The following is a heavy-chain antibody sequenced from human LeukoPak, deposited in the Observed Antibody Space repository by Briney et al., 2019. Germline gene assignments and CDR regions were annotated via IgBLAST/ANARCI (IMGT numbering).Heavy chain of an antibody. Sequence: GGSLRLSCAASGFTFSSYAMSWVRQAPGKGLEWVSAISGSGGSTYYADSVKGRLTISRDNSKNTLYLQMNSLRAEDTAVYYCAKDRPMGQWLVLATWDYWGQGTLVTVSS. D-gene: IGHD6-19*01. V-gene: IGHV3-23*01. CDR1: GFTFSSYA. CDR3: AKDRPMGQWLVLATWDY. CDR2: ISGSGGST. J-gene: IGHJ4*02.